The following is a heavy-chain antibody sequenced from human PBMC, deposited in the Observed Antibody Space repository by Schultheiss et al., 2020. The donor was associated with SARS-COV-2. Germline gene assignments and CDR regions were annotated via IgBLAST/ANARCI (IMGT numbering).Heavy chain of an antibody. CDR2: IIPIFGTA. J-gene: IGHJ6*03. Sequence: SVKVSCKASGGTFSSYAISWVRQAPGQGLEWMGGIIPIFGTANYAQKFQGRVTITADESTSTAYMELSSLRSEDTAVYYCATCFNHPSSGTSLTDYYYYMDVWGKGTTVTVSS. CDR1: GGTFSSYA. CDR3: ATCFNHPSSGTSLTDYYYYMDV. D-gene: IGHD1-1*01. V-gene: IGHV1-69*13.